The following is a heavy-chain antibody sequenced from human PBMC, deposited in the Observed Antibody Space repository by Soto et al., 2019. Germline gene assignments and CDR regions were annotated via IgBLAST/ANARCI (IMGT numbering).Heavy chain of an antibody. CDR2: ISGSGGGT. Sequence: GGSLRLSCAASGFTFSDYAMSWVRQAPGKGLEWVSAISGSGGGTYFPDSVKGRFTISRDNSKNTLYLQMNSLRADDTAVYYCAKSARQYYFYYMDVWGKGTTVTVSS. V-gene: IGHV3-23*01. CDR3: AKSARQYYFYYMDV. D-gene: IGHD4-4*01. CDR1: GFTFSDYA. J-gene: IGHJ6*03.